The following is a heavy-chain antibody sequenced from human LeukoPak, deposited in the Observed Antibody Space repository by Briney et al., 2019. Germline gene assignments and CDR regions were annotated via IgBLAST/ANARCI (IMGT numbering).Heavy chain of an antibody. D-gene: IGHD1-26*01. CDR3: ARGTREHGLDY. CDR1: GFTVSSIH. J-gene: IGHJ4*02. Sequence: GGSLRLSCAASGFTVSSIHMSWVRQAPGEGLEWVSVIYSGGNTYYADSVKGRFTISRDYVKNSLYLQMNSLRADDTAVYYCARGTREHGLDYWGLGTLVTVPS. CDR2: IYSGGNT. V-gene: IGHV3-53*01.